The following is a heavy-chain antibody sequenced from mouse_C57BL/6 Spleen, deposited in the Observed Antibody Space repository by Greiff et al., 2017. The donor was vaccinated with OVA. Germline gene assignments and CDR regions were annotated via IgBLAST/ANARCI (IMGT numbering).Heavy chain of an antibody. Sequence: VQLKESGPGLVKPSQSLSLTCSVTGYSITSGYYWNWIRQFPGNKLEWMGYLSYDGSNNYNPSLKNRIPITRDTSKNQFFLKLNSVTTEDTATYYCAREGDGSSSYYAMDYWGQGTSVTVSS. D-gene: IGHD1-1*01. CDR2: LSYDGSN. CDR1: GYSITSGYY. J-gene: IGHJ4*01. CDR3: AREGDGSSSYYAMDY. V-gene: IGHV3-6*01.